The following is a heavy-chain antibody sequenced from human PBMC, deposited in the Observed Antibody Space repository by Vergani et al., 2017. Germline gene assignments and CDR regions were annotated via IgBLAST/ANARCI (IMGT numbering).Heavy chain of an antibody. CDR1: GGSISSSSYY. CDR2: IYYSGST. CDR3: ARDATIYDSSGYPLDD. Sequence: QLQLQESGPGLVKPSETLSLTCTVSGGSISSSSYYWGWIRQPPGKGLEWIGSIYYSGSTYYNPSLKSRGTISVDTSKNQFSLKLSAVTAADTAVYYWARDATIYDSSGYPLDDWGQGTLVTVSS. D-gene: IGHD3-22*01. J-gene: IGHJ4*02. V-gene: IGHV4-39*07.